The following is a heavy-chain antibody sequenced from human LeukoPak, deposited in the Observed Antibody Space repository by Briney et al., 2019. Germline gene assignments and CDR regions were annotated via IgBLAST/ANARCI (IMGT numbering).Heavy chain of an antibody. V-gene: IGHV3-23*01. CDR1: GFTFSSYG. D-gene: IGHD1-14*01. CDR3: AKATGYLL. Sequence: PGGSLRLSCAASGFTFSSYGMHWVRQAPGKGLEWVSAISGSGGTTYYADSVKGRFTISRDDSENTLSLQMNSLRAEDTAVYYCAKATGYLLWGQGTLVTVSS. J-gene: IGHJ4*02. CDR2: ISGSGGTT.